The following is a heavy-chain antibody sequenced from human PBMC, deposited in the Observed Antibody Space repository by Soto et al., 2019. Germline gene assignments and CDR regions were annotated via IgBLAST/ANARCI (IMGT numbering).Heavy chain of an antibody. CDR2: IDSDGSSS. Sequence: GGSLRLSCVASGFIFSSYWMHWVRQAPGKGLVWVSRIDSDGSSSSHADSVKGRFTISRDNAKNTLYLQMNSLRAEDTAVYYCARGNPNWFDPWGQGTLVTVSS. J-gene: IGHJ5*02. CDR1: GFIFSSYW. V-gene: IGHV3-74*01. CDR3: ARGNPNWFDP.